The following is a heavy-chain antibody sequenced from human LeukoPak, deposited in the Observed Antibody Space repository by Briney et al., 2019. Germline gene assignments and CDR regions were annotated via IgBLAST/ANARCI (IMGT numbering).Heavy chain of an antibody. D-gene: IGHD2-2*01. J-gene: IGHJ6*03. CDR2: MYPDDSDI. CDR1: GYSFTTYW. CDR3: ARRGRHCSRRSCYTAV. Sequence: GGSLKISCQGSGYSFTTYWFAWVRQMPGKGLGWMGIMYPDDSDIRYSTPSQGRVTMSAAATINTAYLQWSSLKAADTATFYCARRGRHCSRRSCYTAVWGKRTTVTVSS. V-gene: IGHV5-51*01.